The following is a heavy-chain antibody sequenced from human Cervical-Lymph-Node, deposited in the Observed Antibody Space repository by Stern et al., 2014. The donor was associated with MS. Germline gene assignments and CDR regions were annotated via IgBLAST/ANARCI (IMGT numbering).Heavy chain of an antibody. J-gene: IGHJ6*02. Sequence: AQLLESGAEVKKPGASVKVSCKASGYTFTNYNIDWVRQATGQGLEWLGWMNPNSGNKGYEQRFQGRVTMTRDTSTSTAYMELSSLKAEDTAVYYCARVRFYGSGIYYALGDGMDVWGQGTTVTVSS. CDR1: GYTFTNYN. CDR3: ARVRFYGSGIYYALGDGMDV. CDR2: MNPNSGNK. D-gene: IGHD3-10*01. V-gene: IGHV1-8*01.